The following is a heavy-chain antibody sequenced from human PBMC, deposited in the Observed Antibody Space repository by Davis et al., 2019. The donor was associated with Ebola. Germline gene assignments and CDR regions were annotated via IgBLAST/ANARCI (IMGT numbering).Heavy chain of an antibody. Sequence: PGGSLRLSCAASGFIFSGSAMHWVRQASGKGLEWVGRIRSKGKSYATEYAASVKGRFTISRDDSKNTAYLQMNSLKTEDTAVYYCTARAGIVSGPFYDYWGQGTLVTVSS. D-gene: IGHD1-26*01. V-gene: IGHV3-73*01. CDR2: IRSKGKSYAT. J-gene: IGHJ4*02. CDR1: GFIFSGSA. CDR3: TARAGIVSGPFYDY.